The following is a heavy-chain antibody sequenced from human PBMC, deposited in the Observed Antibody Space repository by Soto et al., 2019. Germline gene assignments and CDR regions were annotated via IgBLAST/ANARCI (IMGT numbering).Heavy chain of an antibody. CDR3: AHIRRGGRLDY. J-gene: IGHJ4*02. CDR2: IYWDDDK. V-gene: IGHV2-5*02. CDR1: GFSLSTSGVG. Sequence: QITLKESGPTLVKPTQPLTLTCTFSGFSLSTSGVGVGWIRQPPGKALEWLALIYWDDDKRYSPSLKSRLTITKDTSKKQVVLTMTNMDPVDTATYYCAHIRRGGRLDYWGQGTLVTVSS. D-gene: IGHD2-15*01.